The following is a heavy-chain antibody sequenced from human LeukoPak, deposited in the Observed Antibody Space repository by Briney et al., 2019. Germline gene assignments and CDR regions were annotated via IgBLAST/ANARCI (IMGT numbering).Heavy chain of an antibody. D-gene: IGHD3-3*01. CDR1: GYTFTSYD. J-gene: IGHJ6*02. CDR3: ARSIRSYYDFWSGPYGMDV. Sequence: ASVKVSCKASGYTFTSYDIYWVRQATGQGLEWMGWMNPNSGNTGYAQKFQGRVTMTRNTSISTAYMELSSLRSEDTAVYYCARSIRSYYDFWSGPYGMDVWGQGTTVTVSS. CDR2: MNPNSGNT. V-gene: IGHV1-8*01.